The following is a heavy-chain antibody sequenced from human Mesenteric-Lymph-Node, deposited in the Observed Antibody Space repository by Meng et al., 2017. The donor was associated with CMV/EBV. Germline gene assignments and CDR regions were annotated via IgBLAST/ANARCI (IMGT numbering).Heavy chain of an antibody. Sequence: SVKVSCKTSGNTFPAYAISWVRQAPGQGLEWVGRIIPALGKPTYAQKFQGRVTLTADKFTDTAYMELRSLRSEDTAVYYCARGANSSSSEYYYYYGMDVWGQGTTVTVSS. CDR2: IIPALGKP. CDR3: ARGANSSSSEYYYYYGMDV. CDR1: GNTFPAYA. V-gene: IGHV1-69*10. D-gene: IGHD6-6*01. J-gene: IGHJ6*02.